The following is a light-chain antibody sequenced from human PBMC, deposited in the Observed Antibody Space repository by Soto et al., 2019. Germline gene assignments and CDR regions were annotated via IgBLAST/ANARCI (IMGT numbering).Light chain of an antibody. Sequence: QSALTQPASVSGSPGQSITISCSGTSSDIGAYDHVAWFQQFPGKTPKLVIYSVSNRPSGVSYRLSGFKSGNTASLTISGLQADDEADYYCISYTVSRSYVFGPGTKVTVL. V-gene: IGLV2-14*01. CDR1: SSDIGAYDH. J-gene: IGLJ1*01. CDR3: ISYTVSRSYV. CDR2: SVS.